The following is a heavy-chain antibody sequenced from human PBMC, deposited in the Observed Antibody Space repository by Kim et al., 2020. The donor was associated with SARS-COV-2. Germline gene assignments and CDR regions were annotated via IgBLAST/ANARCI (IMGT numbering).Heavy chain of an antibody. Sequence: SETLSLTCTVSGGSISSYYWSWIRQPPGKGLEWIGYIYYSGSTNYNPSLKSRVTISVDTSKNQFSLKLSSVTAADTAVYYCSRGAPFDYWGQGTLVTVSS. J-gene: IGHJ4*02. CDR1: GGSISSYY. CDR2: IYYSGST. CDR3: SRGAPFDY. V-gene: IGHV4-59*01.